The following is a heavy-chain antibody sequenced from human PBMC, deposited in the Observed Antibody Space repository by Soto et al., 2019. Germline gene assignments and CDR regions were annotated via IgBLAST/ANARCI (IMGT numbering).Heavy chain of an antibody. V-gene: IGHV3-33*01. CDR3: ARGSGNRSSGRYYGLDV. CDR2: ILYDGSNQ. J-gene: IGHJ6*02. CDR1: GFTFSSYG. D-gene: IGHD3-10*01. Sequence: QMQLEESGGGVVQPGRSLRLSCAASGFTFSSYGMHWVRQAPGKGLEWVAVILYDGSNQDYADSVKGRFTISRDNSKNTLYLQMNSRRDDDTALYYCARGSGNRSSGRYYGLDVWGQGTTVTVSS.